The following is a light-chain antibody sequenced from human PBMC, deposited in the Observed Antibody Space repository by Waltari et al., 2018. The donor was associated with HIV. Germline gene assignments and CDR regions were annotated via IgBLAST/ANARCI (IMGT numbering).Light chain of an antibody. CDR3: QQYGYSPRT. CDR1: QSLRGAY. V-gene: IGKV3-20*01. Sequence: EIVLTQSPGTLSLSPGERATLSCGASQSLRGAYLGWHQQKPGQPPRLLIYGTSNRATGIPDRFSGTGSETNFTLIITRLEPEDFAVYYCQQYGYSPRTFGPGTKVEIK. CDR2: GTS. J-gene: IGKJ3*01.